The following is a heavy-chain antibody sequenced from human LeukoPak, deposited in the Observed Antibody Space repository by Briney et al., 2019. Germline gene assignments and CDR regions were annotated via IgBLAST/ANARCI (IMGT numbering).Heavy chain of an antibody. CDR1: GYTLTELS. J-gene: IGHJ4*02. V-gene: IGHV1-2*02. D-gene: IGHD6-19*01. CDR2: INPNSGGT. Sequence: ASVKVSCKVSGYTLTELSMHWVRQAPGQGLEWMGWINPNSGGTNYAQKFQGRVTMTRDTSISTAYMELSRLRSDDTAVYYCARGYSSGWYGVNFDYWGQGTLVTVSS. CDR3: ARGYSSGWYGVNFDY.